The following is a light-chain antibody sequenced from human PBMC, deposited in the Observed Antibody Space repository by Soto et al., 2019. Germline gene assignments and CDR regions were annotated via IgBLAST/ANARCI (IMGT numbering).Light chain of an antibody. CDR2: EVS. Sequence: QSALTQPASVSGPPGQSITISCTGTSSDVGSYNLVSWYQQYPGKAPKLIIYEVSKRPSGVSNRFSGSKSGNTASLTISGLQAEDEADYYCCSYAGSSTFAFGAGTKLTVL. CDR3: CSYAGSSTFA. CDR1: SSDVGSYNL. J-gene: IGLJ3*02. V-gene: IGLV2-23*02.